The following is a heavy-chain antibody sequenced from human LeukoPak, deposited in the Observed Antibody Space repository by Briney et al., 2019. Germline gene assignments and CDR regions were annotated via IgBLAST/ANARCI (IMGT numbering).Heavy chain of an antibody. CDR1: GGSFSGYY. V-gene: IGHV4-34*01. J-gene: IGHJ6*02. Sequence: ASETLSLTCGVSGGSFSGYYWSWIRLSPGKGLEWIGEINESGSTDYNPSLMSRVTISLDTSKNQFSLKLSSVTAADTAVYYCAREDIVVVPAAETHYYYYGMDVRGQGTTVTVSS. D-gene: IGHD2-2*01. CDR2: INESGST. CDR3: AREDIVVVPAAETHYYYYGMDV.